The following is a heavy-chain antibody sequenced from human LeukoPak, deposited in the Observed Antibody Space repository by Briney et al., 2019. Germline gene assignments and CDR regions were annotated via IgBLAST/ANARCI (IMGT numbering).Heavy chain of an antibody. CDR3: ARVTYGSGTYGAFDY. CDR1: GFTFSSYW. CDR2: ISSDGSST. D-gene: IGHD3-10*01. Sequence: GGSLRLSCAASGFTFSSYWMHWVRQAPGKGLVWVSRISSDGSSTTYADSVKGRFTISRDNAKNTLYLQMNSLRAEDTAVYYCARVTYGSGTYGAFDYRGQGTLVTVSS. J-gene: IGHJ4*02. V-gene: IGHV3-74*01.